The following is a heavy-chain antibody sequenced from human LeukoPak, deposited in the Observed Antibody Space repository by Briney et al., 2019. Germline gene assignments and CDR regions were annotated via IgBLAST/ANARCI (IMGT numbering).Heavy chain of an antibody. Sequence: ASVKVSCKASGYTFTDYYMHWVRQAPGQGRKWMGRINPKTGGTNYAQKFQGRVTMTGDTSISTAYMELTRLGSDDTAVYYCARRVQTTGVFDYWGQGTLVTVSS. CDR2: INPKTGGT. V-gene: IGHV1-2*06. CDR1: GYTFTDYY. D-gene: IGHD2-8*01. CDR3: ARRVQTTGVFDY. J-gene: IGHJ4*02.